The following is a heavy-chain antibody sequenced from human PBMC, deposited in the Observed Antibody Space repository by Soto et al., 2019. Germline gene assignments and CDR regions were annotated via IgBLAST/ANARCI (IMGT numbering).Heavy chain of an antibody. CDR1: GGSISSGGYS. Sequence: QLQLPESGSGLVKPSQTLSLTCAVSGGSISSGGYSWSWNRQPPGKGLEWIGCIYHSGRTYYNPALKRRVTISAGRSKHRSSLKLSSVMGSDAALYFCARVPGPWGQGTLVTVSS. J-gene: IGHJ5*02. V-gene: IGHV4-30-2*01. CDR3: ARVPGP. CDR2: IYHSGRT.